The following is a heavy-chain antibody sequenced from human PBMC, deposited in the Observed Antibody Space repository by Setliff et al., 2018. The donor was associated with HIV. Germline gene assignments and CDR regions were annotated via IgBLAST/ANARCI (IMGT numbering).Heavy chain of an antibody. V-gene: IGHV3-13*01. J-gene: IGHJ6*03. CDR3: AREIQNCGGNHYYCYMDV. D-gene: IGHD2-15*01. Sequence: LRLSCAASGFIFGTYDMHWVRQVAGKGLEWVSAMGLLGDTYYADSVKGRFTISREDAKNSLYLQMNSLRAGDTAVYYCAREIQNCGGNHYYCYMDVWGKGTTVTVSS. CDR1: GFIFGTYD. CDR2: MGLLGDT.